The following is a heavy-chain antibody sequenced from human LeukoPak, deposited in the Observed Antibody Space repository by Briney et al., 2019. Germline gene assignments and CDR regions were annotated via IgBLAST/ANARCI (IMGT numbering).Heavy chain of an antibody. J-gene: IGHJ6*03. CDR2: IKQDGSEK. Sequence: GGSLRLSCAASGFTFSSYWMSWVRQAPGKGLEWVANIKQDGSEKYYVDSVKGRFTISRDNAKNSLYLQMNSLRAEDTAVYYCAREATNYYYYMDVWGKGTTVTVSS. CDR3: AREATNYYYYMDV. CDR1: GFTFSSYW. D-gene: IGHD5-12*01. V-gene: IGHV3-7*01.